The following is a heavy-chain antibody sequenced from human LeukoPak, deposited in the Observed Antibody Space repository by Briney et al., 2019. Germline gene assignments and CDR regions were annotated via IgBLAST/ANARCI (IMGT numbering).Heavy chain of an antibody. J-gene: IGHJ2*01. CDR2: IYYSGST. V-gene: IGHV4-31*03. Sequence: PSETLSLICTVSGGSISSGGYYWSWIRQHPGKGLEWIGYIYYSGSTYYNPSLKSRVTISVDTSKNQFSLKLSSVTAADTAVYYCARDPNYYDSSGQDWYFDLWGRGTLVTVSS. CDR3: ARDPNYYDSSGQDWYFDL. D-gene: IGHD3-22*01. CDR1: GGSISSGGYY.